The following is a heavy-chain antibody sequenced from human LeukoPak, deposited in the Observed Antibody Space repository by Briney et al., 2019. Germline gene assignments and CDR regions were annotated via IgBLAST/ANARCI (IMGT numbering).Heavy chain of an antibody. CDR2: IIPIFGIA. V-gene: IGHV1-69*04. Sequence: ASVKVSCKASGGTFSSYANSWVRQAPGQGLEWMGRIIPIFGIANYAQKFQGRVTITADKSTSTAYMELSSLRSEDTAVYYCARTTPRGLQNDYWGQGTLVTVSS. CDR3: ARTTPRGLQNDY. D-gene: IGHD4-17*01. CDR1: GGTFSSYA. J-gene: IGHJ4*02.